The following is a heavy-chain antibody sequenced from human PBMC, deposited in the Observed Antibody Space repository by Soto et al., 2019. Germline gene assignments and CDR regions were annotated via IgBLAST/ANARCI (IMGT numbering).Heavy chain of an antibody. V-gene: IGHV3-23*01. CDR2: ISGSGGGT. CDR1: GFTFSPYA. Sequence: EVQLLESGGDLVQPGGSLRLSCAASGFTFSPYAMSWVRQAPGRGLEWVSGISGSGGGTYYADSVTGRFTISRDNSRSTLYLEMNSLSPDDTAVYPGARREVVTASSYWYFDLWGRGTLVTVSS. CDR3: ARREVVTASSYWYFDL. J-gene: IGHJ2*01. D-gene: IGHD2-21*02.